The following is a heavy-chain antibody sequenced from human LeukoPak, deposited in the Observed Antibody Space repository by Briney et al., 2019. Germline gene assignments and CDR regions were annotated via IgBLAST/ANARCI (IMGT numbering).Heavy chain of an antibody. D-gene: IGHD6-19*01. CDR2: TYYRSKWYN. V-gene: IGHV6-1*01. J-gene: IGHJ4*02. CDR1: GDSVSSNSAA. Sequence: SQTLSLTCAISGDSVSSNSAAWNWIRQSPSRGLEWLGRTYYRSKWYNDYAVSVKSRITINPDTSKNQFSLQLNSVTPEDTAVYYCARGRGSGYSSGWFGFVLDYWGQGTLVTVSS. CDR3: ARGRGSGYSSGWFGFVLDY.